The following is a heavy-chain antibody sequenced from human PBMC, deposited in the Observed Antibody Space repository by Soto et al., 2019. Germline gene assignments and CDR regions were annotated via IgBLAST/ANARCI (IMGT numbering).Heavy chain of an antibody. J-gene: IGHJ5*02. CDR1: GGSISSSDFY. D-gene: IGHD2-15*01. Sequence: QLQLQESGPGLVKPSETLSLTCTVSGGSISSSDFYWGWLRQTPGKGLEFIGSMYYSGTTYYNPSLKSRVTISEDTSQNQFTPKLISVTAADTAVYYCAVVDSTGNWFDPWGEGALVTVSS. CDR2: MYYSGTT. CDR3: AVVDSTGNWFDP. V-gene: IGHV4-39*01.